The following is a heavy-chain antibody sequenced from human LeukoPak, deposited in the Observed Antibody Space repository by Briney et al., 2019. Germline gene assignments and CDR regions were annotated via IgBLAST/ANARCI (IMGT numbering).Heavy chain of an antibody. CDR2: VYYSGST. J-gene: IGHJ5*02. CDR3: ARIAAPGLA. V-gene: IGHV4-39*01. Sequence: PSETLSLTCSVSGASIDRSTYYWGWIRPPPGKGLEWIGSVYYSGSTYYNSALKSRVSISVDTSRNQFSLKLYSVTAADTSVYFCARIAAPGLAWGQGTLVTVSS. D-gene: IGHD6-25*01. CDR1: GASIDRSTYY.